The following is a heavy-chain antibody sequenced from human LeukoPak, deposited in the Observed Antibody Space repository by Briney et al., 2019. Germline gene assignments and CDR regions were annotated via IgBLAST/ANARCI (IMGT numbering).Heavy chain of an antibody. CDR2: INPNSGGT. CDR1: RYTFTGYY. D-gene: IGHD1-1*01. Sequence: GASVKVSCKASRYTFTGYYMHWVRQAPGQGLEWMGWINPNSGGTNYAQKFQGRVTMTRDTSISTAYMELSRLRSDDTAVYYCARDRTVPGNDWFDPWGQGTLVTVSS. CDR3: ARDRTVPGNDWFDP. J-gene: IGHJ5*02. V-gene: IGHV1-2*02.